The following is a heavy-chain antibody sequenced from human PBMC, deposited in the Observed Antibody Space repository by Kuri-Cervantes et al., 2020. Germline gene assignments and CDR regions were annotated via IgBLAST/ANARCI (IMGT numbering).Heavy chain of an antibody. CDR3: ARGRVGFGTVWWLRGDAFDI. Sequence: ASVKVSCKASGGTFSSYAISWVRQAPGQGLEWMGWISAYNGDTNYAQKLQGRVTMTTDTSTSTAYMELRSLRSDDTAVYYCARGRVGFGTVWWLRGDAFDIWGQGTMVTVSS. J-gene: IGHJ3*02. CDR1: GGTFSSYA. D-gene: IGHD2-15*01. V-gene: IGHV1-18*01. CDR2: ISAYNGDT.